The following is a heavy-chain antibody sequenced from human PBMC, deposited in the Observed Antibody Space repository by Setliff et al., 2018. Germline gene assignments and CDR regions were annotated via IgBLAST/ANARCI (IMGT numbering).Heavy chain of an antibody. CDR1: GYTFTSYD. CDR2: MNPDSGNT. D-gene: IGHD3-10*01. Sequence: ASVKVSCKASGYTFTSYDINWVRQATGQGLEWMGWMNPDSGNTGYSQKFQGRLPMTRNTSMSTAYMELNSLKSEDTAVYYCVRGRFHGSGNSYMGPRWFDPWGQVTLVTVSS. J-gene: IGHJ5*02. CDR3: VRGRFHGSGNSYMGPRWFDP. V-gene: IGHV1-8*01.